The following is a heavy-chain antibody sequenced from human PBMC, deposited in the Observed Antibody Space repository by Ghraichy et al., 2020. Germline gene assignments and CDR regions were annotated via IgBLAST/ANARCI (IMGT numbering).Heavy chain of an antibody. D-gene: IGHD3-3*01. CDR3: AKDCDFWSGYYSHFDY. V-gene: IGHV3-23*01. Sequence: GGTLRLSCAASGFTFSSYAMSWVRQSPGKGLEWVSSISGSGGNTYYADSVKGRFTISRDNSKNTLYLQMSRLRAEDTALYYCAKDCDFWSGYYSHFDYWGQGNLVTVSS. CDR1: GFTFSSYA. J-gene: IGHJ4*02. CDR2: ISGSGGNT.